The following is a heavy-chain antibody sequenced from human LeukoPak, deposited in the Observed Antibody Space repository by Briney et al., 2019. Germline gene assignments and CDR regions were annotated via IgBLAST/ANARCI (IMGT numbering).Heavy chain of an antibody. V-gene: IGHV1-2*02. D-gene: IGHD6-13*01. J-gene: IGHJ4*02. CDR3: ARDGSLDY. Sequence: ASVKVSRKASGYAFTDYYMHWVRQAPGQGLEWMGWINPNNGVTKSAQRFQGRVTMTRDTSISTAYTEVSGLKSDDTAMYYCARDGSLDYWGQGTLVTVSS. CDR2: INPNNGVT. CDR1: GYAFTDYY.